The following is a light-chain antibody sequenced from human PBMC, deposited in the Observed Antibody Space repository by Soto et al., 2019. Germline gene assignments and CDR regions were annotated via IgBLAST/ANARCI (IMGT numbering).Light chain of an antibody. CDR1: SSDVGGYNY. Sequence: QSALTQPRSVSGSPGQSVTISCTGTSSDVGGYNYVSWSQQPPGLAPKLMIYDVSTRPSGVTDRGCGSKSGNSATLAISGLHADDDADYSYCSYAGSGTMGVYVFGAGTKVTVL. CDR2: DVS. J-gene: IGLJ1*01. V-gene: IGLV2-11*01. CDR3: CSYAGSGTMGVYV.